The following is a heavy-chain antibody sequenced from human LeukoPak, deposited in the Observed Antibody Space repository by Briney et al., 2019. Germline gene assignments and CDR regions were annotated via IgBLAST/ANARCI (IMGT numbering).Heavy chain of an antibody. CDR2: MNPNSGNT. V-gene: IGHV1-8*03. CDR3: ARGTLSPGI. D-gene: IGHD2-2*01. J-gene: IGHJ3*02. Sequence: ASVEVSCKASGYTFTSYDINWARQATGQGLEWMGWMNPNSGNTGYAQKFQGRITITRNTSISTAYMELSSLRSEDTAVYYCARGTLSPGIWGQGTMVTVSS. CDR1: GYTFTSYD.